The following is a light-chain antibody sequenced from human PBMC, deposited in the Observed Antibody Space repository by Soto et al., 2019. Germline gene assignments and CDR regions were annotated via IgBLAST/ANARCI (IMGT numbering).Light chain of an antibody. Sequence: QSAVTQPPSVSGSPGQSVTISCTGTSSDVGNYDRVSWYQQPPGTAPKIVIYEVSNRPSGVPDRFSGSKSGNTASLTISGLQTEDEGDYFCTSYTSSRTVLFGGGTKLTVL. CDR1: SSDVGNYDR. J-gene: IGLJ2*01. V-gene: IGLV2-18*02. CDR3: TSYTSSRTVL. CDR2: EVS.